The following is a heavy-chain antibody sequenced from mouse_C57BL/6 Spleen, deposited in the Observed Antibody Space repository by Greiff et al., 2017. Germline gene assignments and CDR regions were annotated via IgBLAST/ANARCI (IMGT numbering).Heavy chain of an antibody. D-gene: IGHD2-4*01. Sequence: QVQLQQPGAELVKPGASVKLSCKASGYTFTSYWMHWVKQRPGQGLEWIGMIHPNSGSTNYNEKFKSKATLPVDTSSSPAYMQLSSLTYEDSAVYYCARIGDYPYFDVWGTGTTVTVSS. CDR1: GYTFTSYW. V-gene: IGHV1-64*01. CDR3: ARIGDYPYFDV. CDR2: IHPNSGST. J-gene: IGHJ1*03.